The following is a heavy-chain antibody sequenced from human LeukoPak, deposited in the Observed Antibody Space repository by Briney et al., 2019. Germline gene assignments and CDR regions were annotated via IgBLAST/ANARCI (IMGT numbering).Heavy chain of an antibody. V-gene: IGHV1-24*01. CDR3: ATALSSYPFFDY. CDR2: FDPEGGET. Sequence: GASVKVSCKVSGYTLTELSMHWVRQAPGKGLEWMGGFDPEGGETIYAQKFQGRVTMTEDTSTDTAYMELSSLRSEDTAVYYCATALSSYPFFDYWGQGTLVTVSS. J-gene: IGHJ4*02. CDR1: GYTLTELS. D-gene: IGHD3-16*01.